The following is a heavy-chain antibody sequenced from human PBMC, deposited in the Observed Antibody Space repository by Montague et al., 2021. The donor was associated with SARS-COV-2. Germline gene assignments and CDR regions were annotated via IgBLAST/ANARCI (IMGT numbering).Heavy chain of an antibody. D-gene: IGHD3-22*01. CDR2: IRNSGDSK. CDR3: ARAGEDYYYDSSGFVY. J-gene: IGHJ4*02. CDR1: GFIFSSYE. V-gene: IGHV3-48*03. Sequence: SLRLSCAASGFIFSSYEMNWVRQAPGKGLEWVSYIRNSGDSKYYAASVKGRFTISRDNAKNSLYLQMSSLRAEDTAVYYCARAGEDYYYDSSGFVYWGQGTLVTVSS.